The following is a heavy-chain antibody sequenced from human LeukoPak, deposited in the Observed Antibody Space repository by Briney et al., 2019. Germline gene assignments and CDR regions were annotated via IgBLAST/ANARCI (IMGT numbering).Heavy chain of an antibody. CDR3: ARIHCSGGSCHPPSDFDY. D-gene: IGHD2-15*01. Sequence: GGSLRLSCAASGFTFSSYEMNWVRQAPGKGLEWVSYISSSGSTIYYADSVKGRFTISRDNAKNSLYLQMNSLRAEDTAVYYCARIHCSGGSCHPPSDFDYWGQGTLVTVSS. CDR1: GFTFSSYE. J-gene: IGHJ4*02. CDR2: ISSSGSTI. V-gene: IGHV3-48*03.